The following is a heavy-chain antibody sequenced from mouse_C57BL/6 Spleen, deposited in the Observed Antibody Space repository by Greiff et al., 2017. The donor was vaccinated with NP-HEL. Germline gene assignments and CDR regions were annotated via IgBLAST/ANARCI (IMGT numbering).Heavy chain of an antibody. CDR3: ARDAFYDYDEDSWFAY. J-gene: IGHJ3*01. Sequence: VKLVESGGGLVQSGRSLRLSCATSGFTFSDFYMEWVRQAPGKGLEWIAASRNKANDYTTEYSASVKGRFIVSRDTSKSILYLQMNALRAEDTASYYGARDAFYDYDEDSWFAYWGQGTLVTVAA. D-gene: IGHD2-4*01. CDR2: SRNKANDYTT. CDR1: GFTFSDFY. V-gene: IGHV7-1*01.